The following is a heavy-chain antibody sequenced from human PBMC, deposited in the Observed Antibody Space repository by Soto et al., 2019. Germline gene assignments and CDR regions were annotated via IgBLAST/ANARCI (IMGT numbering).Heavy chain of an antibody. CDR2: INPNSGAT. J-gene: IGHJ4*02. D-gene: IGHD5-12*01. Sequence: QVQLVQSGPEVTKPGASVKVSCKASGYSFIGYYLHWIRQAPGQGLEWMGWINPNSGATNQAQKFQGSVTMARDRSITTAYLELSRLASDDTAIYFCARDAVSTIGDFDYWGQGTLVTVSS. CDR1: GYSFIGYY. CDR3: ARDAVSTIGDFDY. V-gene: IGHV1-2*02.